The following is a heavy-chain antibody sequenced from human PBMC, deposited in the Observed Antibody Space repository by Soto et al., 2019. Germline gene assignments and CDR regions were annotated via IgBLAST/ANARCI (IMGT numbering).Heavy chain of an antibody. J-gene: IGHJ6*02. V-gene: IGHV4-59*08. D-gene: IGHD3-10*01. CDR3: ASHGFVSLHGLVDV. CDR1: GGSITNYY. CDR2: IQYSGYS. Sequence: QVQLQESGPGLVKPSETLSLTCTVSGGSITNYYCSWFRQPPGKGLEWIGYIQYSGYSAYNLSLKRPVTMSMNTSKTKFSLMLASVTATDTAVYYGASHGFVSLHGLVDVLGHWTTVIVCS.